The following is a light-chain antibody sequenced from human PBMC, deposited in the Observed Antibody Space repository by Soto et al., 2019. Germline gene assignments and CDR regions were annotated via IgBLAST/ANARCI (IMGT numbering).Light chain of an antibody. Sequence: QSALTQPASVSGSPGQSITISCTGTSSDVGGYNYVSWYQQHPGKAPELMIYDVSNRPSGVSNRFSGSKSGNTAALTTSGLQAEDEADYYCCSYTSSSTLVVFGGGTKLTVL. CDR2: DVS. V-gene: IGLV2-14*01. CDR1: SSDVGGYNY. CDR3: CSYTSSSTLVV. J-gene: IGLJ2*01.